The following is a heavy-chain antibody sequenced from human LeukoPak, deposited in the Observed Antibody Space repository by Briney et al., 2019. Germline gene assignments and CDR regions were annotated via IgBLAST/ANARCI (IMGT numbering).Heavy chain of an antibody. CDR1: GGSISSGGYS. V-gene: IGHV4-30-2*01. CDR3: ARVGYYDFWSGYGNWFDP. Sequence: SETLSLTCAVSGGSISSGGYSWRWIRQPPGKGLEWIGYIYHSGSTYYNPSLKSRVTISVDRSKNQFSLKLSSVTAADTAVYYCARVGYYDFWSGYGNWFDPWGQGTLVTVSS. D-gene: IGHD3-3*01. J-gene: IGHJ5*02. CDR2: IYHSGST.